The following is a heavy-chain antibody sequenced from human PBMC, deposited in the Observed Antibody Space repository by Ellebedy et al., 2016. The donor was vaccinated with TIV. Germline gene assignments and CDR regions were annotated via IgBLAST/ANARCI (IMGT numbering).Heavy chain of an antibody. CDR2: ISSSSSYT. V-gene: IGHV3-11*06. J-gene: IGHJ6*02. Sequence: GESLKISCAASGFTFSDYYMSWIRQAPGKGLEWVSYISSSSSYTNYADSVKGRFTISRDNAKNSLYLQMNSLRAEDTAVYYCARDDHGYSSSWGPYYYYGMDVWGQGTTVTVSS. CDR1: GFTFSDYY. CDR3: ARDDHGYSSSWGPYYYYGMDV. D-gene: IGHD6-13*01.